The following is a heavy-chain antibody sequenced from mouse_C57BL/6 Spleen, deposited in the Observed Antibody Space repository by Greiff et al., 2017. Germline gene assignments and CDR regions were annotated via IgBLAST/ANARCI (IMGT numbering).Heavy chain of an antibody. CDR2: IYPSDSET. CDR1: GYTFTSYW. J-gene: IGHJ2*01. D-gene: IGHD1-1*01. Sequence: QVQLQQPGAELVRPGSSVKLSCKASGYTFTSYWMDWVKQRPGQGLEWIGNIYPSDSETHYNQKFKDKATLTVDKSSSTAYMQLSSLTSEDSAVYYCARFGTTVVAPFDYWGQGTTLTVSS. CDR3: ARFGTTVVAPFDY. V-gene: IGHV1-61*01.